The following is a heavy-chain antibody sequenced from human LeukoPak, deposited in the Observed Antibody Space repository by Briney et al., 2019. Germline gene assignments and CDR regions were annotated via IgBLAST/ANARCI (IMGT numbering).Heavy chain of an antibody. V-gene: IGHV1-18*01. J-gene: IGHJ6*03. CDR1: GYTFTSYG. CDR2: ISAYNGDT. D-gene: IGHD6-19*01. CDR3: ARGGIAVAGTLYYYYYYMDV. Sequence: ASVKVSCKASGYTFTSYGISWVRQAPGQGLEWMGWISAYNGDTNYAQKLQGRVTMTTDTSTSTAYMELRSLRSDDTAVYYCARGGIAVAGTLYYYYYYMDVWGKGTTVTVSS.